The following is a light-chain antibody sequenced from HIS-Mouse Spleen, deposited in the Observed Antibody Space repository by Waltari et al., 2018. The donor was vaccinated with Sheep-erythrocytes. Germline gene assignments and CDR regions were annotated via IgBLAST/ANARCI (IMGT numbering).Light chain of an antibody. CDR3: SSYAGSNNWV. CDR1: SSDVGGYNY. V-gene: IGLV2-8*01. CDR2: EVS. Sequence: QSALTQPPSASGSPGQSVTISCTGTSSDVGGYNYVSWYQQHPGKAPKLMIYEVSKRPSGVPDRVSGSESGNTASLTVSGLQAEDEAEYYCSSYAGSNNWVFGGGTKLTVL. J-gene: IGLJ3*02.